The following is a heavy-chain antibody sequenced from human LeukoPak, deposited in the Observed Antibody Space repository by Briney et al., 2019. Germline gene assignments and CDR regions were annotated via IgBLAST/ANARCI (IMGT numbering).Heavy chain of an antibody. J-gene: IGHJ4*02. CDR3: ARRYYYDSSSDFDS. Sequence: PGGSLLLSCAASGFTFSNHWMSWVRPAPGKGLEWVANLDQDGSEIYYVDSVKGRFTISRDNAKNSLYLQMNSLRAEDTAVYYCARRYYYDSSSDFDSWGQGTLVTVSS. CDR2: LDQDGSEI. V-gene: IGHV3-7*01. CDR1: GFTFSNHW. D-gene: IGHD3-22*01.